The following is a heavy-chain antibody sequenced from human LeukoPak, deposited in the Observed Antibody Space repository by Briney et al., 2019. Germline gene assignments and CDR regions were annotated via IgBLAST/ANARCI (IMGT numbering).Heavy chain of an antibody. D-gene: IGHD6-19*01. CDR1: GFTFSSYW. CDR3: ARAKDSSGPHFDY. V-gene: IGHV3-7*01. Sequence: GGSLRLSCAASGFTFSSYWMSWVRQAPGKGLEWVANIKQDGSEKYYVDSVKGRFTISRDNAKNSLYLQMNSLRAEDTAVYYCARAKDSSGPHFDYWGQGTLVTVSS. J-gene: IGHJ4*02. CDR2: IKQDGSEK.